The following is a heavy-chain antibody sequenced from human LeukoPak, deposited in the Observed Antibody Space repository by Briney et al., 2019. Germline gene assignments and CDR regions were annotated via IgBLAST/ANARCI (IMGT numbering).Heavy chain of an antibody. V-gene: IGHV3-53*04. CDR3: ASGPQMLTIFGVVIPYYFDY. J-gene: IGHJ4*02. CDR2: IYSGGST. D-gene: IGHD3-3*01. CDR1: GFTVSSNY. Sequence: PGGSLRLSCAASGFTVSSNYMSWVRQAPGKGLEWVSVIYSGGSTYYADSVKGRFTISRHNSKNTLYLQMNSLRAEDTAVYYRASGPQMLTIFGVVIPYYFDYWGQGTLATVSS.